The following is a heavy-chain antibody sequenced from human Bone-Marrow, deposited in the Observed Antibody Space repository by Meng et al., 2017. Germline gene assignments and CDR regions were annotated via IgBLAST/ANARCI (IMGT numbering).Heavy chain of an antibody. CDR3: ARGPTTMAHDFDY. J-gene: IGHJ4*02. Sequence: SETLSLTCAVSGYSISSGYYWGWIRQPPGKGLEWIGEINHIGSTNYNPSLESRATISVDTSQNNLSLKLSSVTAADSAVYYCARGPTTMAHDFDYWGQGTLVTVSS. D-gene: IGHD4-11*01. CDR2: INHIGST. CDR1: GYSISSGYY. V-gene: IGHV4-38-2*01.